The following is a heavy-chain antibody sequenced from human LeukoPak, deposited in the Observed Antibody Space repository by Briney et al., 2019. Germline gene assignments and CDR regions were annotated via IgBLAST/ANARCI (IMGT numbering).Heavy chain of an antibody. CDR1: GFTFSSYS. CDR3: ARINEGGSYYYYYYMDV. CDR2: ISSSSSTI. V-gene: IGHV3-48*04. D-gene: IGHD1-26*01. J-gene: IGHJ6*03. Sequence: GGSLRLSCAASGFTFSSYSMNWVRQAPGKGLEWVSYISSSSSTIYYADSVKGRFTISRDNAKNSLYLQMSSLRAEDTAVFYCARINEGGSYYYYYYMDVWGKGTTVTISS.